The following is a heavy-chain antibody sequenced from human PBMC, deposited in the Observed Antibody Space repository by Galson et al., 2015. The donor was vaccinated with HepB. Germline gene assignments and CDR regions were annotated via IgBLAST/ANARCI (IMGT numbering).Heavy chain of an antibody. CDR3: GIVPGPMDV. CDR1: GFTFNNFA. D-gene: IGHD3-16*02. J-gene: IGHJ6*03. V-gene: IGHV3-30*03. CDR2: ISYDVINK. Sequence: SLRLSCAASGFTFNNFAMHWVRQAPGKGLEWLAVISYDVINKNYADSVKGRFSISRDNSGNTLHLLMNSLSAEDTAVYFCGIVPGPMDVWGKGTTVTVSS.